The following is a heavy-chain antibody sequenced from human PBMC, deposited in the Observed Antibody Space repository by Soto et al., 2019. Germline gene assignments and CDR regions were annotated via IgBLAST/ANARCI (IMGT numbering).Heavy chain of an antibody. CDR3: AKNQGVELVPLATVDWFDP. D-gene: IGHD1-26*01. CDR2: ISGSGFKK. V-gene: IGHV3-23*01. CDR1: GFIFENFG. J-gene: IGHJ5*02. Sequence: GGSRRLACAASGFIFENFGMSWVRQAPGKGLEWISSISGSGFKKYYADSVKGRFTISRDNSKSTVYLELNNLSAEDTAVYHCAKNQGVELVPLATVDWFDPWGQGSVVTVSS.